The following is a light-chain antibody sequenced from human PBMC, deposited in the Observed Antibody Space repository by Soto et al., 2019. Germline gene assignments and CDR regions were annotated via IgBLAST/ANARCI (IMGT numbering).Light chain of an antibody. Sequence: QSALTQPRSVSGSPGQSVTISCTGTSSDVGGYIYVSWYQQYPAKAPKVMIYDVSRRPSGVPDRFSSSKSGNTASLTISGLQAEDEAVYYCCSYAGNKTVVFGGGTKVTVL. CDR2: DVS. CDR1: SSDVGGYIY. CDR3: CSYAGNKTVV. V-gene: IGLV2-11*01. J-gene: IGLJ3*02.